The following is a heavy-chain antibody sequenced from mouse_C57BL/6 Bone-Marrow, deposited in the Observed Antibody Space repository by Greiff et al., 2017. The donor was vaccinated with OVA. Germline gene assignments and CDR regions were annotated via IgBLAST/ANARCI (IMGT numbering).Heavy chain of an antibody. D-gene: IGHD6-1*01. Sequence: EVKLMESGGGLVQSGRSLRLSCATSGFTFSDFYMEWVRQAPGKGLEWIAASRNKANDYTTEYSASVKGRFIVSRDTSQSILYLQMNALRAEDTAIYYCARDARGCYWFAYWGQGTLVTVSA. CDR1: GFTFSDFY. CDR3: ARDARGCYWFAY. V-gene: IGHV7-1*01. J-gene: IGHJ3*01. CDR2: SRNKANDYTT.